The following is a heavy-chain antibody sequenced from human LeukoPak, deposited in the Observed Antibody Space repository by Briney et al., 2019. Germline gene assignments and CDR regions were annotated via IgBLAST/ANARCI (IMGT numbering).Heavy chain of an antibody. CDR1: GCTFSRYA. CDR3: ARDRGCSSTSCRPSDYYGMDV. J-gene: IGHJ6*02. Sequence: PGRSLTLSCAASGCTFSRYAMHWVRQAPGKGLEWVAVISYDGSNKYYADSVKGRFTISRDNSKNTLYLQMNSLRAEDTAVYYCARDRGCSSTSCRPSDYYGMDVWGQGTTVTVYS. CDR2: ISYDGSNK. V-gene: IGHV3-30-3*01. D-gene: IGHD2-2*01.